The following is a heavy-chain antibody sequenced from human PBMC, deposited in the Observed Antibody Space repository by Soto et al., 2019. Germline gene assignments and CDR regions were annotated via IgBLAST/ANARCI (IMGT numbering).Heavy chain of an antibody. CDR2: ISTYNGDT. V-gene: IGHV1-18*01. D-gene: IGHD3-3*01. CDR3: ARDHGTSSSGVLIKGTDY. Sequence: ASVKVSCKASGYTFTRSGISWVRQAPGQGLEWMGWISTYNGDTNYAQTFQGRVTMTTDTSTSTVHMEVRSLRAEDTAVYYCARDHGTSSSGVLIKGTDYWGQGTPVNVSS. J-gene: IGHJ4*02. CDR1: GYTFTRSG.